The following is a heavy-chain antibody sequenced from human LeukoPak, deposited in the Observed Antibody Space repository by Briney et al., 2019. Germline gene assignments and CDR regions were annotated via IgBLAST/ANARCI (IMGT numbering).Heavy chain of an antibody. CDR3: AVFFGGQGGRGN. V-gene: IGHV4-59*08. CDR1: LASFSSHRH. D-gene: IGHD2-15*01. CDR2: YSGNT. Sequence: SETLSLTCTVSLASFSSHRHWSWIRQPPGKGLELIGYSGNTNYSPSLRSRVTISKDTSRNKLHLKLTYVTAADTAVYFCAVFFGGQGGRGNWGPGTQVTVSS. J-gene: IGHJ4*02.